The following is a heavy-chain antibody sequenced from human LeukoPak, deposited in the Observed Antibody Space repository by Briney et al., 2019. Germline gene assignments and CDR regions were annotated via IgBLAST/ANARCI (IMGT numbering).Heavy chain of an antibody. Sequence: SETLSLTCAVYGGSFSNYYWSWIRQPPGKGLEWIGHIYYSGTTNYSPSLKSRVTISVDTSKNQFSLKLNSETAADTAVYYCARSKGNYCSGGTCPGRLFDCWGQGTLVTVSS. CDR2: IYYSGTT. J-gene: IGHJ4*02. V-gene: IGHV4-59*13. CDR1: GGSFSNYY. CDR3: ARSKGNYCSGGTCPGRLFDC. D-gene: IGHD2-15*01.